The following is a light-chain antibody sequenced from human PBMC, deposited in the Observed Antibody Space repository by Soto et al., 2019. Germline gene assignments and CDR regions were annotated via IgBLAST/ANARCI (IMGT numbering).Light chain of an antibody. J-gene: IGKJ1*01. CDR1: QSGSNTY. CDR2: GAS. CDR3: QQYGSSPRA. V-gene: IGKV3-20*01. Sequence: EIVLTQSPGTLSLSPGERATLSCRASQSGSNTYLAWHQQKRGQAPRLLIYGASSRATGIPDRFSGSGSGTDFTLTISRLEPEDFAVYYCQQYGSSPRAFGQGTKVEIK.